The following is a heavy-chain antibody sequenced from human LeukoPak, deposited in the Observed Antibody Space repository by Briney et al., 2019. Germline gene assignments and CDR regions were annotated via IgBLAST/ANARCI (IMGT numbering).Heavy chain of an antibody. J-gene: IGHJ4*02. CDR2: ISAYNGNT. V-gene: IGHV1-18*01. CDR3: AREIYGSGSYYHDY. CDR1: GYTFTSYG. D-gene: IGHD3-10*01. Sequence: ASVKVSCKASGYTFTSYGISWVRQAPGQGLEWMGWISAYNGNTNYAQKLQGRVTMTTDTSTSTAYMEPRSLRSDDTAVYYCAREIYGSGSYYHDYWGQGTLVTVSS.